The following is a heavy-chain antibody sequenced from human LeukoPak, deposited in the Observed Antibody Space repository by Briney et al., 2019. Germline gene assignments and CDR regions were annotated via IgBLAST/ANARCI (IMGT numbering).Heavy chain of an antibody. D-gene: IGHD5-18*01. V-gene: IGHV4-38-2*02. Sequence: SETLSLTCTVSGYSISSGYYWSWIRQPPGKGLEWIGESISSGSTNYNPSLKSRVTISLDMSKDQFSLKLSSVTVADTAVYYCARGRSKYSYGYPIDFWDQGTLVTVSS. CDR2: SISSGST. CDR1: GYSISSGYY. CDR3: ARGRSKYSYGYPIDF. J-gene: IGHJ4*02.